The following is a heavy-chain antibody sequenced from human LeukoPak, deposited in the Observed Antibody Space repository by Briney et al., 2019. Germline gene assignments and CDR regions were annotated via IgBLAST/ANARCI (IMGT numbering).Heavy chain of an antibody. J-gene: IGHJ4*02. CDR2: IYDRGST. V-gene: IGHV4-59*01. CDR3: ARGRDDSGYFYLDF. CDR1: GGSISSYY. D-gene: IGHD2-21*02. Sequence: KPSETLSLTCTVSGGSISSYYWSWIRQPPGKGLEWIGNIYDRGSTKYNPSLKSRVTISVDTSKNQFSLRLSSVTAADTAVYYCARGRDDSGYFYLDFWGQGTLVTVSS.